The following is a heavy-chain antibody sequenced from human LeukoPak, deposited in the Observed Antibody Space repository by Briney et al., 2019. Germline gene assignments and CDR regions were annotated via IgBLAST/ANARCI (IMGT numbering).Heavy chain of an antibody. D-gene: IGHD6-19*01. CDR2: ISSSSGYI. V-gene: IGHV3-21*01. J-gene: IGHJ4*02. CDR1: GFTFSSYS. CDR3: AREGRSGWYYFDY. Sequence: GGSLRLSCAASGFTFSSYSMNWVRQAPGKGLEWVSSISSSSGYIYYADSVKGRFTISRDNAKNSLYLQMNSLRAEDTAVYYCAREGRSGWYYFDYWGQGTLVTVSS.